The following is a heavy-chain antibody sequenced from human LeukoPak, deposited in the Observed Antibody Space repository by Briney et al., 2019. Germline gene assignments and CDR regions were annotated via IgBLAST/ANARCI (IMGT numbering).Heavy chain of an antibody. CDR1: GFIFSDYY. V-gene: IGHV3-11*04. CDR2: ITNSGDEI. J-gene: IGHJ4*02. D-gene: IGHD2-15*01. Sequence: PGGSLTLSCAPSGFIFSDYYMSWVRQAPGKGPEWVSYITNSGDEIYYADSVKGRFTISRDNAKNSLFLQMNSLRAEDTAVYYCARDRRVVVASYYFDYWGQGTLVTVSS. CDR3: ARDRRVVVASYYFDY.